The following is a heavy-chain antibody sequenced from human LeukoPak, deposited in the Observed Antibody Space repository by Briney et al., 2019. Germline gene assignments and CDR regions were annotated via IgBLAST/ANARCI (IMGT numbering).Heavy chain of an antibody. CDR1: GGSISSSRYY. CDR2: IYYSGST. D-gene: IGHD3-9*01. J-gene: IGHJ4*02. V-gene: IGHV4-39*07. CDR3: ASSPGYYDILTGYLGLEY. Sequence: PSETLSLTCTVSGGSISSSRYYWGWIRQPPGKGLEWIGSIYYSGSTYYNPSLKSRVTISVDTSKNQFSLKLSSVTAADTAVYYCASSPGYYDILTGYLGLEYWGQGTLVTVSS.